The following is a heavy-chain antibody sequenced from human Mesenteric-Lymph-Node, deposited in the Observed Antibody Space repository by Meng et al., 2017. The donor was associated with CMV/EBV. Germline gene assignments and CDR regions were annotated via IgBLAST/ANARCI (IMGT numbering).Heavy chain of an antibody. J-gene: IGHJ4*02. CDR2: ISGGGGST. Sequence: GESLKISCAASGFTFSSYAMSWVRQAPGKGLEWVSAISGGGGSTYYADSVKGRFTISRDNSKNSLYLEMNNLRAEDTALYYCSKDGATEVAYGALFDYWGRGTLVTVSS. CDR1: GFTFSSYA. V-gene: IGHV3-23*01. D-gene: IGHD3-10*01. CDR3: SKDGATEVAYGALFDY.